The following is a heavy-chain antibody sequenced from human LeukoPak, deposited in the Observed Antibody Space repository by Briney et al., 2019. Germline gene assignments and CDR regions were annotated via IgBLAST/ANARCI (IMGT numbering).Heavy chain of an antibody. J-gene: IGHJ6*02. CDR1: GGSISSSSYY. D-gene: IGHD3-10*01. CDR3: ARDLRGYGMDV. V-gene: IGHV4-39*07. CDR2: IYYSGST. Sequence: SETLSLTCTVSGGSISSSSYYWGWIRQPPGKGLEWIGSIYYSGSTYYNPSLKSRVTISVDTSKNQFSLKLSSVTAVDTAVYYCARDLRGYGMDVWGQGTTVTVSS.